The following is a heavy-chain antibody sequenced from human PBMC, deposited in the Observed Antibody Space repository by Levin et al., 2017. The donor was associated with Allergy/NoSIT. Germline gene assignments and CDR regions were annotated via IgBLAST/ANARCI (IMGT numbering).Heavy chain of an antibody. CDR3: ARDYNYGDYDSFDY. CDR2: ISAGNGNT. J-gene: IGHJ4*02. D-gene: IGHD4-17*01. CDR1: GYTFSRYA. V-gene: IGHV1-3*01. Sequence: GASVKVSCKASGYTFSRYAMHWVRQAPGQRLEWMGWISAGNGNTKYSQKFQGRVTFTRDTSASTAYMELSSLRSEDTAVYYCARDYNYGDYDSFDYWGQGTLVTVSS.